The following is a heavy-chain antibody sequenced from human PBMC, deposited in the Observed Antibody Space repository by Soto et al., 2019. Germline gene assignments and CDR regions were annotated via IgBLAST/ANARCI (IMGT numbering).Heavy chain of an antibody. CDR3: ARDVETTKANYYYYGMDV. CDR1: GFSFSSYA. CDR2: ICHDGSTT. Sequence: QEQLVESGGGVVQPGRSLRLSCAASGFSFSSYAMHWFRQAPGKGLEGGALICHDGSTTSYADSVKGRFTISRDNSKNTHYLQMNNLRAEDTAVYYCARDVETTKANYYYYGMDVWGRGTPVTVSS. J-gene: IGHJ6*02. D-gene: IGHD5-18*01. V-gene: IGHV3-33*01.